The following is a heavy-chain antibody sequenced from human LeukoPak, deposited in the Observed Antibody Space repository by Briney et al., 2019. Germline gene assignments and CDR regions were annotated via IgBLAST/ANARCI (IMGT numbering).Heavy chain of an antibody. D-gene: IGHD3-22*01. V-gene: IGHV4-61*02. CDR1: GDSISSGDYY. CDR3: ARGCRINPYSSGSRRRLWFDP. Sequence: KTSETLSLTCTVSGDSISSGDYYWSWIRQPAGKGLEWIGRISSSGSTNYNPSLKSRVTISVDTSKNQFSLKLSSVTAADTAVYYCARGCRINPYSSGSRRRLWFDPWGQGPLVTVSS. J-gene: IGHJ5*02. CDR2: ISSSGST.